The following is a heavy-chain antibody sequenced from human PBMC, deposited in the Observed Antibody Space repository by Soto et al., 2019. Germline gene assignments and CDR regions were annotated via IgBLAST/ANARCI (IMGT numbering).Heavy chain of an antibody. V-gene: IGHV3-53*01. Sequence: GGLMRLSCAASGFTVSSHYMSWIRQDTGKGLEWVSVIYSGGSTYYADSVKGRFTISRDNSKNTLYLQMNSLRAEDTAVYYFARDIPVAAAGTHGMDVWGQGSTDTVTS. CDR1: GFTVSSHY. D-gene: IGHD6-13*01. J-gene: IGHJ6*02. CDR3: ARDIPVAAAGTHGMDV. CDR2: IYSGGST.